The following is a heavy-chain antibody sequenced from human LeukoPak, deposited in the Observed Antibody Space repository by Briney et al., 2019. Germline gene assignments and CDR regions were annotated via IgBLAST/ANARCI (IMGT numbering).Heavy chain of an antibody. CDR2: ISSSGSTI. D-gene: IGHD3-22*01. V-gene: IGHV3-48*03. J-gene: IGHJ4*02. Sequence: PGGSLRLSCAASGFSFNSYEMNWVRQAPGQGLEWISFISSSGSTIYYAAPVKGRFTISRDNAKNSLYLQMNSLRAEDTAVYYCAGAQYYYDSGGWGQGTLVTVSS. CDR3: AGAQYYYDSGG. CDR1: GFSFNSYE.